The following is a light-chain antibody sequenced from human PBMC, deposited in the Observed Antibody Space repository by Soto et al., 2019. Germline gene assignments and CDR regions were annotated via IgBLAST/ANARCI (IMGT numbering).Light chain of an antibody. V-gene: IGKV1-9*01. CDR1: QGISSY. J-gene: IGKJ4*01. CDR3: QQLNSYPIT. Sequence: DIQLTQSPSFLSASVGDRITITCRVSQGISSYLVWYQQKSGKAPKLLIYAASTLQSGVPSRFSGSGSGTEFTLTISSLQPEDFASYYCQQLNSYPITFGGGTKVEIK. CDR2: AAS.